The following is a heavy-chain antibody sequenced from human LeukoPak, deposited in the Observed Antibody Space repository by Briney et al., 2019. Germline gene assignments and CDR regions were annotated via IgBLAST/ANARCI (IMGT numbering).Heavy chain of an antibody. V-gene: IGHV3-7*01. CDR2: IKQDGSEK. CDR1: GFTFSSYA. D-gene: IGHD3-10*01. CDR3: ARKVGDY. Sequence: GGSLRLSCAASGFTFSSYAMHWVRQAPGKGLEWVANIKQDGSEKYYVDSVKGRFTISRDNAKNSLYLQMNSLRAEDTAVYYCARKVGDYWGQGTLVTVSS. J-gene: IGHJ4*02.